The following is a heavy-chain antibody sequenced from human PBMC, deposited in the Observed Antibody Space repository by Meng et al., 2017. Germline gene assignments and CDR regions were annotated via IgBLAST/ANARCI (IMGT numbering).Heavy chain of an antibody. V-gene: IGHV3-21*01. J-gene: IGHJ4*02. D-gene: IGHD1-26*01. Sequence: GGSLRLSCAASGFTFSSYWMHWVRQAPGKGLEWVSSISSSSSYIYYADSVKGRFTISRDNSKNTLFLQLNSLRPEDTAVFYCGRARGTSLYFAWWGQGTLVNVDS. CDR2: ISSSSSYI. CDR3: GRARGTSLYFAW. CDR1: GFTFSSYW.